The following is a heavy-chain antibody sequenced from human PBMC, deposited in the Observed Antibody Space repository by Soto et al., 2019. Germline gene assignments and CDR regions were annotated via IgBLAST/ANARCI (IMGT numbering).Heavy chain of an antibody. CDR1: GGSFSGYY. D-gene: IGHD6-19*01. V-gene: IGHV4-34*01. Sequence: PSETLSLTCAVYGGSFSGYYWSWIRQPPGKGLEWIGEINHSGSTNYNPSLKSRVTISVDTSKNQFSLKLSSVTAADTAVYYCAGPPYSSGWYGRAAFDIWAKGQWSPSPQ. CDR2: INHSGST. J-gene: IGHJ3*02. CDR3: AGPPYSSGWYGRAAFDI.